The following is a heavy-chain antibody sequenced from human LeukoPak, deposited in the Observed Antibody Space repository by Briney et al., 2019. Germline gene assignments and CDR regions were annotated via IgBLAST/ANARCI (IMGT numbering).Heavy chain of an antibody. J-gene: IGHJ4*02. CDR3: ARCLPILTGQGAFDY. V-gene: IGHV4-4*02. D-gene: IGHD3-9*01. Sequence: ETLSLTCTVSGDSISSGNWWSWVRQPPGKGLEWIGEIYHSGQTNYTSSLKSRVTISVDKSKKKFSLSLTSVTAADTAVYYCARCLPILTGQGAFDYWGQGTLATVSS. CDR1: GDSISSGNW. CDR2: IYHSGQT.